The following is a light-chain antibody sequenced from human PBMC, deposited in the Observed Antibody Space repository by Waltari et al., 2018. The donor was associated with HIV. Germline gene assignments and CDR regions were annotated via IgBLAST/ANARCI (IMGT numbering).Light chain of an antibody. CDR2: AAS. J-gene: IGKJ1*01. CDR1: HSIGFY. CDR3: QQSFSTLWS. V-gene: IGKV1-39*01. Sequence: DIQMTQSPSSLSASVGDRVPINCRTSHSIGFYLNWYQKKPGKAPKVLIYAASRLQTGVPSRFSGSGSGTDFSLTISALQPEDFATYYCQQSFSTLWSFGQGTRVEIK.